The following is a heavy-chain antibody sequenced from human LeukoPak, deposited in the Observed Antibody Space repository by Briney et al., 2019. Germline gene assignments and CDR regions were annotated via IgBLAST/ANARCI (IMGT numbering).Heavy chain of an antibody. CDR2: ITSSSSYI. CDR3: ARGIAARPAYYYYYYMDV. D-gene: IGHD6-6*01. J-gene: IGHJ6*03. CDR1: EFTFSSYA. Sequence: PGGSLRLSCAASEFTFSSYAMSWVRQAPGKGLEWVSSITSSSSYIYYADSVKGRFTISRDNAKNSLFLQMNSLRAEDTAVYYCARGIAARPAYYYYYYMDVWGKGTTVTVSS. V-gene: IGHV3-21*01.